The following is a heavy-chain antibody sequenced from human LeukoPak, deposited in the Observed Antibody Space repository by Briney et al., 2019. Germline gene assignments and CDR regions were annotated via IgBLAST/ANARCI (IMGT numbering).Heavy chain of an antibody. J-gene: IGHJ4*02. V-gene: IGHV3-66*02. CDR2: MYSGGNT. D-gene: IGHD3-10*01. CDR1: GFTVSSNY. CDR3: ATLASGSGSYYQDY. Sequence: GGSLGLSCAASGFTVSSNYMSWVRQAPGKGLEWVSVMYSGGNTYYADSVRGRFTISRDNSKNTLFLQMNSLRAEDTAVYYCATLASGSGSYYQDYWGQGTLVTVSS.